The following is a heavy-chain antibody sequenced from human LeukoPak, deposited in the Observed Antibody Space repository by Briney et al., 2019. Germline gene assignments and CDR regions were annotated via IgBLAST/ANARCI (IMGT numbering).Heavy chain of an antibody. Sequence: GGSLRLSCAASGFTFSSYSMTWVRQAPGKGLEWVSSISSSSSYIYYADSVKGRFTISRDNAKNSLYLQMNSLRAEDTAVYYCARDPYCSGGSCYFDYWGQGTLVTVSS. V-gene: IGHV3-21*01. CDR1: GFTFSSYS. D-gene: IGHD2-15*01. CDR2: ISSSSSYI. J-gene: IGHJ4*02. CDR3: ARDPYCSGGSCYFDY.